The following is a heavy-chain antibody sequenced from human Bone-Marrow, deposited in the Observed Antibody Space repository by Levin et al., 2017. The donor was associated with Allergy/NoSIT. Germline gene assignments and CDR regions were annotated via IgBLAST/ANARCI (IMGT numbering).Heavy chain of an antibody. CDR3: ARGPPYLYLDY. J-gene: IGHJ4*02. CDR2: IIPLFGRA. V-gene: IGHV1-69*01. Sequence: KISCKTSGGTFSTYAISWVRQAPGQGLEWMGGIIPLFGRANYAQKFQGRVTITADESTNTTYMALSSLRSDDTAVYYCARGPPYLYLDYWRQGTLVIVSS. CDR1: GGTFSTYA.